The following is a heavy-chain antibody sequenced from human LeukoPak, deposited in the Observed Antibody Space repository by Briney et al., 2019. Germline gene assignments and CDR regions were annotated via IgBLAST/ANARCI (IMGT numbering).Heavy chain of an antibody. Sequence: GGSLRLSCAASGFTFSSYSMNWVRQAPGKGLEWVSYISSSSSTIYYADSVKGRFTISRDNAKNSLYLQMNSLRAEDTAVYYCARETDRAYSSSPLSYWGQGTLVTVSS. CDR1: GFTFSSYS. CDR3: ARETDRAYSSSPLSY. V-gene: IGHV3-48*04. J-gene: IGHJ4*02. D-gene: IGHD6-13*01. CDR2: ISSSSSTI.